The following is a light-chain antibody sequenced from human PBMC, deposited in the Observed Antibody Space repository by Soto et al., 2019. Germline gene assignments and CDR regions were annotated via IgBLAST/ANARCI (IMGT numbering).Light chain of an antibody. J-gene: IGKJ4*01. CDR3: QQYGNSLLT. Sequence: EIVLTQSPGTLSLSPGERATLSCRASQSVSSNYLAWYQQKPGQAPRLLIYGASIRAPGIPDRFSGSGSGTDCTLTIRRLEPEDFAVYYCQQYGNSLLTFGGGTKVEIK. CDR1: QSVSSNY. CDR2: GAS. V-gene: IGKV3-20*01.